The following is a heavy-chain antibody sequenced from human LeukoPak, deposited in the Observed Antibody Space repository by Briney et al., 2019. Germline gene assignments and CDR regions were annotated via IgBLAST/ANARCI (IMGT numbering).Heavy chain of an antibody. V-gene: IGHV4-4*07. CDR2: IYTSGST. CDR3: ARLHYDILTGPDAFDI. J-gene: IGHJ3*02. CDR1: GGSISSYY. D-gene: IGHD3-9*01. Sequence: SETLSLTCTVSGGSISSYYWSWIRQPAGKGLEWIGRIYTSGSTNYNASLKSRVSMSVDTSKNQFSLKLSSVTAADTAVFYCARLHYDILTGPDAFDIWGQGTMVTVSS.